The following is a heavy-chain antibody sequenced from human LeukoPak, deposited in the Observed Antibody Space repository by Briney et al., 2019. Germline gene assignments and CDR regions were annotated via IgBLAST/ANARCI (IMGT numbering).Heavy chain of an antibody. Sequence: SVKVSCKASGGTFSSYAISWVRQAPGQGLEWLGGIIPIFGTPNYAQKFQGRVTITADESTRTAYLDLSSLRSEDTAVYYCARDTANYDFWSGFPDYKYFYMDVWGKGTTVIVSS. CDR2: IIPIFGTP. D-gene: IGHD3-3*01. CDR3: ARDTANYDFWSGFPDYKYFYMDV. CDR1: GGTFSSYA. J-gene: IGHJ6*03. V-gene: IGHV1-69*13.